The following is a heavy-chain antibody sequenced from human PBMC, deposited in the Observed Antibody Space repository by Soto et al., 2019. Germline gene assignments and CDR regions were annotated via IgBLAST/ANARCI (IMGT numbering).Heavy chain of an antibody. D-gene: IGHD1-26*01. J-gene: IGHJ4*02. CDR2: TIPIFGTA. CDR1: GGTFSSYS. Sequence: SVKVSCKASGGTFSSYSINWVRQAPGQGLEWMGETIPIFGTANYAQKFQGRVTITADESTSTAYMELSSLRSEDTAVYYCARDGGRHSGGIDYWGQGTLVTVSS. CDR3: ARDGGRHSGGIDY. V-gene: IGHV1-69*13.